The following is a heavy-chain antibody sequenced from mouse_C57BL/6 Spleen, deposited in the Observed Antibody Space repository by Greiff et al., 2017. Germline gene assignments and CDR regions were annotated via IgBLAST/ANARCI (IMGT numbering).Heavy chain of an antibody. Sequence: VQLQESGPELVKPGASVKISCKASGYAFSSSWMNWVKQRPGQGLEWIGRIYPGDGDTNYNGKFKGKATLTADKSSSTAYMQLSSLTSEDSAVYFCARSDGYDEWGQGTTLTVSS. CDR3: ARSDGYDE. V-gene: IGHV1-82*01. CDR1: GYAFSSSW. J-gene: IGHJ2*01. CDR2: IYPGDGDT. D-gene: IGHD2-2*01.